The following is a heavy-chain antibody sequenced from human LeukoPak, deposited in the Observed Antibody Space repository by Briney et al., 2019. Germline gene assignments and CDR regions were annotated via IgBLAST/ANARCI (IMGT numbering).Heavy chain of an antibody. CDR3: ARHPTAMVRYYFDY. V-gene: IGHV4-39*01. CDR1: GGSISSSSYY. Sequence: PSETLSLTCTVSGGSISSSSYYWGWIRQPPGKGLEWIGSIYYSGSTYYNPSLESRVTISVDTSKNQFSLKLSSVTAADTAVYYCARHPTAMVRYYFDYWGQGTLVTVSS. CDR2: IYYSGST. J-gene: IGHJ4*02. D-gene: IGHD5-18*01.